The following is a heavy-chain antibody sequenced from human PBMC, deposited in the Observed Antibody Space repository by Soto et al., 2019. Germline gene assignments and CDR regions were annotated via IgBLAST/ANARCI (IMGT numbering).Heavy chain of an antibody. CDR3: ARQSRGGMDV. J-gene: IGHJ6*02. V-gene: IGHV6-1*01. Sequence: SQTHSLSCAISADSVSGNTAALDWVRQSPSRCLEWLGRTYYRSKWYSEYAVCVKSRIIINPDTSKNQFSLQLNSVTPEDTAVYLCARQSRGGMDVWGQGTTVTVSS. CDR1: ADSVSGNTAA. CDR2: TYYRSKWYS.